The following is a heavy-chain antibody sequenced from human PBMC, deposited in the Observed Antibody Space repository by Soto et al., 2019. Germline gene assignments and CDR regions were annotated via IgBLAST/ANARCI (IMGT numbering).Heavy chain of an antibody. CDR3: ARVSTMVRGVTSYYYGMDV. J-gene: IGHJ6*02. V-gene: IGHV4-31*03. CDR2: IYYSGST. Sequence: SETLSLTCTVSGGSISSGGYYWSWIRRHPGKGLEWIGYIYYSGSTYYNPSLKSRVTISVDTSKNQFSLKLSSVTAADTAVYYCARVSTMVRGVTSYYYGMDVWGQGTTVTVSS. D-gene: IGHD3-10*01. CDR1: GGSISSGGYY.